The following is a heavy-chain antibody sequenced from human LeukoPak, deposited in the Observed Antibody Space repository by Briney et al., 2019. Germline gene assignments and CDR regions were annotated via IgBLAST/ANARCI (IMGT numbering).Heavy chain of an antibody. D-gene: IGHD6-19*01. V-gene: IGHV3-30-3*01. Sequence: GGSLRLSCVASGFTSGFTFSYYAMHWVRQAPGKGLEWVAFISNDGGNRYFANSVKGRFTISRDNSKNTVYLQMNSLRAEDTAVYYCANWAGTSAWYGPFDYWGQGTLVTVSS. CDR1: GFTFSYYA. CDR2: ISNDGGNR. J-gene: IGHJ4*02. CDR3: ANWAGTSAWYGPFDY.